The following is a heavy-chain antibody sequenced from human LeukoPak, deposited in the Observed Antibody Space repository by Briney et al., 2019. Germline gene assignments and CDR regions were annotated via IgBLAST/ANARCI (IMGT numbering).Heavy chain of an antibody. Sequence: SVKVSCKASGYTFTGYFVHWVRQAPGQGLEWMGRIIPILGIANYAQKFQGRVTITADKSTSTAYMELSSLRSEDTAVYYCAREGGGGDYDFWSGYPYFDYWGQGTLVTVSS. V-gene: IGHV1-69*04. CDR2: IIPILGIA. D-gene: IGHD3-3*01. CDR1: GYTFTGYF. J-gene: IGHJ4*02. CDR3: AREGGGGDYDFWSGYPYFDY.